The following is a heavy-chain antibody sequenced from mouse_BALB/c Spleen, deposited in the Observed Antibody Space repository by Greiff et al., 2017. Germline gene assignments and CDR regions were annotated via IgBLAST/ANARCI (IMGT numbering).Heavy chain of an antibody. V-gene: IGHV2-6-7*01. CDR2: IWGDGST. J-gene: IGHJ4*01. CDR3: ARDDYYGYELYYALDY. CDR1: GFSLTGYG. D-gene: IGHD1-2*01. Sequence: VQLVESGPGLVAPSQSLSITCTVSGFSLTGYGVNWVRQPPGKGLEWLGMIWGDGSTDYYSARNSRLSNSKDNSKSQVFLKMNSLQTDDTARYYCARDDYYGYELYYALDYWGQGTSVTVSA.